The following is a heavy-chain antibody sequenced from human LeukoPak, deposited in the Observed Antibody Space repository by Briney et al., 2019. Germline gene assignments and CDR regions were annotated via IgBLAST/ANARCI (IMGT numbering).Heavy chain of an antibody. CDR2: ISAYNGNT. CDR3: ARAFKRATRSDY. Sequence: GASVKVSCKASGYTFISYGISWVRQAPGQGLEWMGWISAYNGNTNYAQKLQGRVTMTSNTSISTAYMELSSLRSEDTAVYYCARAFKRATRSDYWGQGTLVTVSS. V-gene: IGHV1-18*01. J-gene: IGHJ4*02. CDR1: GYTFISYG. D-gene: IGHD2-15*01.